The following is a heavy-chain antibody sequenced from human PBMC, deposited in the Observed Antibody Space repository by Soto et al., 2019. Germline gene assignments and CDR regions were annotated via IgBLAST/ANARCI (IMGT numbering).Heavy chain of an antibody. D-gene: IGHD3-10*01. J-gene: IGHJ4*02. Sequence: SETLSLTCAVSGYSISSGYYWGWIRQPPGKGLEWIGSIYHSGSTYYNPSLKSRVTISVDTSKNQLSLKLSSVTAADTAVYYCARDGMYYGSGSFDYWGQGTLVTVSS. V-gene: IGHV4-38-2*02. CDR3: ARDGMYYGSGSFDY. CDR2: IYHSGST. CDR1: GYSISSGYY.